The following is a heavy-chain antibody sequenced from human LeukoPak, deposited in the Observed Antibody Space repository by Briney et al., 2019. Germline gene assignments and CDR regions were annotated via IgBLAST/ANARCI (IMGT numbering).Heavy chain of an antibody. CDR3: ARGPHSSGWYVCDS. J-gene: IGHJ4*02. CDR1: GGSISSYY. D-gene: IGHD6-19*01. V-gene: IGHV4-4*07. Sequence: SETLSLTCTVSGGSISSYYWSWIRQPAGKGLEWIGRIYSSGSANYNPSLKSRVTMSVDTSKNQSSLRLSSVTAADTAVYYCARGPHSSGWYVCDSWGQGTLVTVSS. CDR2: IYSSGSA.